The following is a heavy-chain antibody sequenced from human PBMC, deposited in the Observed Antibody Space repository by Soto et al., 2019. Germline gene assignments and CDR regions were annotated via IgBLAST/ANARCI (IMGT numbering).Heavy chain of an antibody. J-gene: IGHJ6*02. CDR2: ISGSGDNT. Sequence: EVQLLESGGGLVQPGGSLRLSCAASGLTFSSYAMSWVRQAPGKGLEWVSAISGSGDNTYYADSVKGRFTISRDNSKNTLYLQMNSLRAEDTALYYCAKERFVGGSNGMDAWGQGTTVTVSS. D-gene: IGHD2-21*01. CDR3: AKERFVGGSNGMDA. V-gene: IGHV3-23*01. CDR1: GLTFSSYA.